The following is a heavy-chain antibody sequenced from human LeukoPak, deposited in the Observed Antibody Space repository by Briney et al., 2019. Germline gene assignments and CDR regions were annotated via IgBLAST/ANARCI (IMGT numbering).Heavy chain of an antibody. V-gene: IGHV4-38-2*02. CDR2: IYYSGST. D-gene: IGHD3-10*01. CDR3: ARAWFGDNWFDP. Sequence: SETLSLTCTVSGYSISSGYYWSWIRQPPGKGLEWIGYIYYSGSTNYNPSLKSRVTISVDTSKNQFSLKLSSVTAADTAVYYCARAWFGDNWFDPWGQGTLVTVSS. J-gene: IGHJ5*02. CDR1: GYSISSGYY.